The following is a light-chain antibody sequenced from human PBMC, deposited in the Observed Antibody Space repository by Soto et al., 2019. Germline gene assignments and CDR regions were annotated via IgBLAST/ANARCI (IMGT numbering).Light chain of an antibody. CDR2: DAS. V-gene: IGKV3-15*01. J-gene: IGKJ5*01. CDR3: QQYHNWPIT. CDR1: QSVSSN. Sequence: EIGMTQCPATLSVSPGERATLSCGASQSVSSNLAWHQQKPGKAPRILMYDASTRATGISARLSGSGYGTELTLTISSLQPEDFAVYYCQQYHNWPITFGHGTRLEIK.